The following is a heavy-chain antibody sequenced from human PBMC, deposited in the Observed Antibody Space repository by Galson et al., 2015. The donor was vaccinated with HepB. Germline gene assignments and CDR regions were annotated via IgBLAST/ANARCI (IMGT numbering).Heavy chain of an antibody. J-gene: IGHJ4*02. CDR3: ARETPDTYYFDS. V-gene: IGHV1-46*01. Sequence: SLKLSCKASGYSLTNYPFHWVRQAPGQGPEWMGKIFAGGDNTRFAERLQGRVTLTRDSSTSTIYMEVSSRRSDDTAVYYCARETPDTYYFDSWGQGALVTVSS. CDR2: IFAGGDNT. CDR1: GYSLTNYP. D-gene: IGHD2-15*01.